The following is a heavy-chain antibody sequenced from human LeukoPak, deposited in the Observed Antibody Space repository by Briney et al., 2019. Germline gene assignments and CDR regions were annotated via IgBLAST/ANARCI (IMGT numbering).Heavy chain of an antibody. CDR1: GFTFSSYA. CDR2: ISSSSGTI. Sequence: GGSLRLSCAASGFTFSSYAMSWVRQAPGMGLEWVSYISSSSGTIYYADSVKGRFTISRDNAKNSLYLQMNSLRAEDTAVYYCARASYDILTGHIYGMDVWGQGTTVTVSS. CDR3: ARASYDILTGHIYGMDV. D-gene: IGHD3-9*01. J-gene: IGHJ6*02. V-gene: IGHV3-48*01.